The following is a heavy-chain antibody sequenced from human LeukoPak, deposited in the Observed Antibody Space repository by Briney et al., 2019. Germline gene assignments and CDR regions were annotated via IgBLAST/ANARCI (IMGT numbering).Heavy chain of an antibody. D-gene: IGHD3-22*01. Sequence: PGRSLRLSCAASGFTFDDYAMHWVRQAPGKGLEWVSGISWNSGSIGYADSVKGRFTISRDNAKNSLYLQMNSLRAEDTALYYCAKGRAYDSSAKSDYWGQGTLVTVSS. CDR2: ISWNSGSI. CDR1: GFTFDDYA. V-gene: IGHV3-9*01. J-gene: IGHJ4*02. CDR3: AKGRAYDSSAKSDY.